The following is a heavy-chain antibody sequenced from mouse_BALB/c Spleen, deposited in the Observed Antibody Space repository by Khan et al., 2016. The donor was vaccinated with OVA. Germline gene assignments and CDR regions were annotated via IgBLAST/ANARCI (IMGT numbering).Heavy chain of an antibody. D-gene: IGHD2-4*01. CDR3: ARSYDYDVGGFAY. V-gene: IGHV2-9*02. CDR1: GFSLSNYG. J-gene: IGHJ3*01. CDR2: IWPGGIT. Sequence: QVQLKQSGPGLVAPSQSLSITCTVSGFSLSNYGVHWVRQPPGKGLEWLGVIWPGGITNYNSALMSRMSISKDNSKSQVYLKRNRLETDEAAICDSARSYDYDVGGFAYWGQGTLVTVSA.